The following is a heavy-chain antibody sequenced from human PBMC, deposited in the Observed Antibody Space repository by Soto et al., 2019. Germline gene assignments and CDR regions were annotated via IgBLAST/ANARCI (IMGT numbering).Heavy chain of an antibody. V-gene: IGHV6-1*01. J-gene: IGHJ5*02. CDR1: GDSVSSNNEA. CDR2: TYYRSKWHT. CDR3: ARGRHTSYFDP. Sequence: SQTLSLTCAISGDSVSSNNEAWNWIRQSPSRGLEWLGRTYYRSKWHTDFAVSVKGRLTITPDTSENQFSLQLTSVTPEDTAVYFCARGRHTSYFDPLGQGILFTVSS. D-gene: IGHD3-16*01.